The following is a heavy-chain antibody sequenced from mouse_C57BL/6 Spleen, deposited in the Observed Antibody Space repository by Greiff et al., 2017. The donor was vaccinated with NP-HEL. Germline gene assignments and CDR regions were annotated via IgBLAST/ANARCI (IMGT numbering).Heavy chain of an antibody. V-gene: IGHV1-42*01. D-gene: IGHD1-1*01. CDR1: GYSFTGYY. J-gene: IGHJ4*01. CDR3: ARYPYYYGSSSYAMDY. CDR2: INPSTGGT. Sequence: EVQGVESGPELVKPGASVKISCKASGYSFTGYYMNWVKQSPEKSLEWIGEINPSTGGTTYNQKFKAKATLTVDKSSSTAYMQLKSLTSEDSAVYYCARYPYYYGSSSYAMDYWGQGTSVTVSS.